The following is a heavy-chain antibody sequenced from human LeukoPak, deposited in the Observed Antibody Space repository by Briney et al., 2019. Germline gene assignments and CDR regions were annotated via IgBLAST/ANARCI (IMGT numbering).Heavy chain of an antibody. V-gene: IGHV4-38-2*02. CDR3: ARDHLANLASRLFDP. CDR1: GYSISSDYY. D-gene: IGHD3-3*01. Sequence: PETLSLTCTVSGYSISSDYYWGWIRQPPGKGLEWIGSVHHSGRTYYNPSLKSRVTISVDTSKNQFSLKLNSVTAADTAVYYCARDHLANLASRLFDPWGQGSLVTVSS. CDR2: VHHSGRT. J-gene: IGHJ5*02.